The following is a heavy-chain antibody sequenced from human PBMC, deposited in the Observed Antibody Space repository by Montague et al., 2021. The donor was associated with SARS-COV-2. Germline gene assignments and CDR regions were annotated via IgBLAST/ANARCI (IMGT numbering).Heavy chain of an antibody. CDR3: ARGRRILLWFGELLSGGDYYGMDV. CDR1: GGSFSGYY. J-gene: IGHJ6*02. V-gene: IGHV4-34*01. D-gene: IGHD3-10*01. Sequence: SETRSLTCAVYGGSFSGYYWSWIRQPPGKGLGWIGEINHSGSTNYNPSLKSRVTISVDTSKNQFSLKLSSVTAADTAVYYCARGRRILLWFGELLSGGDYYGMDVWGQGTTVTVSS. CDR2: INHSGST.